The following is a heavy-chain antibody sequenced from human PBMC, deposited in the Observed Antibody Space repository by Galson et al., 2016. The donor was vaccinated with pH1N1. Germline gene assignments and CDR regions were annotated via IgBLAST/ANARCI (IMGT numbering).Heavy chain of an antibody. V-gene: IGHV1-2*02. J-gene: IGHJ5*02. CDR2: INPNSGDT. D-gene: IGHD3-10*01. CDR3: ATGSGNSWFDP. CDR1: GYSFIVHY. Sequence: SVKVSCKASGYSFIVHYMHWVRQAPGHGLEWMGWINPNSGDTKYAQNFQGRVTLTRDTSINTAYMELSSLTPDDTAVYYCATGSGNSWFDPWGQGTLVTVSS.